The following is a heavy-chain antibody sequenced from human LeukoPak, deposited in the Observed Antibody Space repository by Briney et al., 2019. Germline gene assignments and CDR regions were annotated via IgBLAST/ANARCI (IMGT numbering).Heavy chain of an antibody. CDR3: ARALVVPAATPPLDV. V-gene: IGHV4-34*01. CDR1: GGSFSGYY. D-gene: IGHD2-2*01. Sequence: SETLFLTCAVYGGSFSGYYWSWIRQPPGKGLEWIGEINHSGSTNYNPSLKSRVTISVDTSKNQFSLKLSSVTAADTAVYYCARALVVPAATPPLDVWGKGTTVTVSS. J-gene: IGHJ6*04. CDR2: INHSGST.